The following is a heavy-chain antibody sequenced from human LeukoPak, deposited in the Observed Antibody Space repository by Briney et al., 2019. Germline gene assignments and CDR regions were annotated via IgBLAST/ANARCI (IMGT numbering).Heavy chain of an antibody. CDR1: GYTFTSYG. CDR2: ISAYNGNT. V-gene: IGHV1-18*01. Sequence: GASVTVSCKASGYTFTSYGVSWVRQAPGQGLEWMGWISAYNGNTNYAQKLQGRVTMTTDTSTSTAYMELRSLRSDDTAVYYCARGTPSVHYYYGMDVWGRGTTVTVSS. J-gene: IGHJ6*02. D-gene: IGHD1-26*01. CDR3: ARGTPSVHYYYGMDV.